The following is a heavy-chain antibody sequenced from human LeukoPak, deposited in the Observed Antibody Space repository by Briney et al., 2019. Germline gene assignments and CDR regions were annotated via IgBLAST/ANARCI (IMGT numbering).Heavy chain of an antibody. CDR2: FDPEDGET. V-gene: IGHV1-24*01. D-gene: IGHD1-26*01. J-gene: IGHJ4*02. CDR3: ATTTSRGSYYWFDY. Sequence: ASVTVSCKVSGYTLTELSMHWVRQAPGKGLEWMGGFDPEDGETIYAQKFQGRVTMTEDTSTDTAYMELSSLRSEDTAVYYCATTTSRGSYYWFDYWGQGTLVTVSS. CDR1: GYTLTELS.